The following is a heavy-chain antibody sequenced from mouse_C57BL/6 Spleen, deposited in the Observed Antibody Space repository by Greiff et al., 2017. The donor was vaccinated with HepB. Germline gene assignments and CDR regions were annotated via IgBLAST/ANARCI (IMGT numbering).Heavy chain of an antibody. CDR2: ILPGSGST. D-gene: IGHD1-1*01. CDR3: ARKGEKNYYGSSYDFDY. V-gene: IGHV1-9*01. J-gene: IGHJ2*01. Sequence: QVQLQQSGAELMKPGASVKLSCKATGYTFTGYWIEWVKQRPGHGLEWFGEILPGSGSTNYNEKFKGKATFTADTSSNTAYMQLSSLTTEDSAIYYCARKGEKNYYGSSYDFDYWGQGTTLTVSS. CDR1: GYTFTGYW.